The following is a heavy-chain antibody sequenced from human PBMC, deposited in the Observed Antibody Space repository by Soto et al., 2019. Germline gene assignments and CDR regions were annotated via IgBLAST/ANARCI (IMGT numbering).Heavy chain of an antibody. V-gene: IGHV4-4*07. Sequence: SETLSLTCTVSGGSISSYYWSWIRQPAGKGLEWIGRIYTSGSTNYNPSLKSRVTMSVDTSKNQFSLKLSSVTAADTAVYYCAIFLESRDQTIQRPYYYYGMDVWGQGTTVTVS. D-gene: IGHD3-3*01. CDR1: GGSISSYY. CDR3: AIFLESRDQTIQRPYYYYGMDV. CDR2: IYTSGST. J-gene: IGHJ6*02.